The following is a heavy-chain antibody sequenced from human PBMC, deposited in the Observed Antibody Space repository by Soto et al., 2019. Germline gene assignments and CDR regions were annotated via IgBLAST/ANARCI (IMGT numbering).Heavy chain of an antibody. Sequence: GGSLRLSCAASGFTFSSYSMNWVRQAPGKGLEWVSSISSSSSYIYYADSVKGRFTISRDNAKNSLYLQMNSLRAEDTAVYYCARGDDFWSGYWSGEFDYWGQGTLVTVSS. CDR2: ISSSSSYI. D-gene: IGHD3-3*01. V-gene: IGHV3-21*01. J-gene: IGHJ4*02. CDR3: ARGDDFWSGYWSGEFDY. CDR1: GFTFSSYS.